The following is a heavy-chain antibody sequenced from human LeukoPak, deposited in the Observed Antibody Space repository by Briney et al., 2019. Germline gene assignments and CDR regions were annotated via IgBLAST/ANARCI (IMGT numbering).Heavy chain of an antibody. Sequence: GASVKVSCKASGYTFTSYGISWVRQAPGQGLEWMGWISAYNGNTNYAQKLQGRVTMTTDTSTSTAYMELSSLRSEDTAVYYCAREVRIGYYDSSGYYLDYWGQGTLVTVSS. V-gene: IGHV1-18*01. CDR3: AREVRIGYYDSSGYYLDY. J-gene: IGHJ4*02. CDR1: GYTFTSYG. D-gene: IGHD3-22*01. CDR2: ISAYNGNT.